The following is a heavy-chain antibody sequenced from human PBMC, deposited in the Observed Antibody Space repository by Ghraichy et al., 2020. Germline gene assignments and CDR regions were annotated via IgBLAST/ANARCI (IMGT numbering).Heavy chain of an antibody. J-gene: IGHJ4*02. D-gene: IGHD6-13*01. CDR2: IYHSGST. CDR1: GGSISSSNW. V-gene: IGHV4-4*02. CDR3: ARVSRIAAAGRGPWDY. Sequence: SETLSLTCAVSGGSISSSNWWSWVRQPPGKGLEWIGEIYHSGSTNYNPSLKSRVTISVDKSKNQFSLKLSSVTAADTAVYYCARVSRIAAAGRGPWDYWGQGTLVTVSS.